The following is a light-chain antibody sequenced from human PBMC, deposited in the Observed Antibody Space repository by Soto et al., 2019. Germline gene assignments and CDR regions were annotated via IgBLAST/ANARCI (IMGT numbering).Light chain of an antibody. CDR2: EVS. V-gene: IGKV2-30*01. J-gene: IGKJ2*01. CDR1: QGLVFRDGSTY. CDR3: MQTTHWPPYT. Sequence: DVVMTQSPLLLPVTLGQPASISYTSGQGLVFRDGSTYLSWYQHRPGQSPRRLIYEVSKRDSGVPDRFSGSGSGTDFTLRISSVEAEDVAVYYCMQTTHWPPYTFGQGTKLEIK.